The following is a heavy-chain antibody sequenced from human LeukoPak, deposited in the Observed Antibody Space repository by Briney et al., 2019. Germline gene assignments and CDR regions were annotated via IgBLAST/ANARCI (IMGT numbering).Heavy chain of an antibody. J-gene: IGHJ6*02. CDR3: AKASSSWPLSRMDV. Sequence: GRSLRLSCAASGFTFSSYSMHWVRQAPGKGLEWVAVIWYDGSNKYYADSVKGRFTISRDISKDTLYLQMNSLRAEDTAVYYCAKASSSWPLSRMDVWGQGTTVTVSS. D-gene: IGHD6-13*01. CDR2: IWYDGSNK. V-gene: IGHV3-33*06. CDR1: GFTFSSYS.